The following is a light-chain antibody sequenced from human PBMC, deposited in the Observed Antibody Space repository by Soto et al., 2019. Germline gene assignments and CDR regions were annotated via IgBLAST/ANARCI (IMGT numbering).Light chain of an antibody. J-gene: IGKJ2*01. CDR1: QSISSW. CDR3: QQYNSYRYT. V-gene: IGKV1-5*01. Sequence: DIQMTHSPSTLSASVGDRVTITCRASQSISSWLAWYQQKPGKAPKLLIYDASSLESGVPSRFSGSGSGTEFTLTISSLQPDDFATYYCQQYNSYRYTFGQGTKVEIX. CDR2: DAS.